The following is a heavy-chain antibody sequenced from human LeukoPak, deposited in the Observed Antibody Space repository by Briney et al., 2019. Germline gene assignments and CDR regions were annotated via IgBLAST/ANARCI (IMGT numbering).Heavy chain of an antibody. V-gene: IGHV4-30-4*08. CDR1: GGSISSGDYY. J-gene: IGHJ4*02. CDR2: IYYSGST. Sequence: PSQTLSLTCTVSGGSISSGDYYWSWIRQPPGKGLEWIGYIYYSGSTYYNPSLKSRVTISVDTSKNQSSLKLSSVTAADTAVYYCARALLATVTTGFDYWGQGTLVTVSS. CDR3: ARALLATVTTGFDY. D-gene: IGHD4-17*01.